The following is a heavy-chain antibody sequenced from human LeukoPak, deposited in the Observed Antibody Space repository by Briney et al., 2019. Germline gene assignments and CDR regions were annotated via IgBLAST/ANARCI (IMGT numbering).Heavy chain of an antibody. CDR1: GYTFTGYY. CDR3: ARAYAAAAHHPENEHWFDP. D-gene: IGHD6-13*01. V-gene: IGHV1-2*02. J-gene: IGHJ5*02. Sequence: ASVKVSCKASGYTFTGYYMHWVRQAPGQGLEWMGWINPNSGGTNYAQKFQGRVTMTRDTSISTAYMELSRLRSDDTAVYYCARAYAAAAHHPENEHWFDPWGQGTLVTVSS. CDR2: INPNSGGT.